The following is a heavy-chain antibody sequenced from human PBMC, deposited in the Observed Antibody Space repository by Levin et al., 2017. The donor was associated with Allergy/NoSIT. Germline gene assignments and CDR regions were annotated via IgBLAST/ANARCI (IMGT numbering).Heavy chain of an antibody. CDR1: GDTLTTYA. D-gene: IGHD4-17*01. Sequence: ASVKVSCKASGDTLTTYAMNWVRQAPGQGLEWMGWIKTSTGNPTYAQGFTGRFVFSLDTAVSTAYLQISSLKAEDTAVYYCATPTPDDGDTGGAFDIWGQGTMVTVSS. V-gene: IGHV7-4-1*02. J-gene: IGHJ3*02. CDR2: IKTSTGNP. CDR3: ATPTPDDGDTGGAFDI.